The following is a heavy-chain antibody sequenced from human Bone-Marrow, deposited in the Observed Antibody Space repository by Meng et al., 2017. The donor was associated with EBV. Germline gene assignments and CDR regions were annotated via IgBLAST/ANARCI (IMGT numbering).Heavy chain of an antibody. J-gene: IGHJ4*02. V-gene: IGHV4-39*01. CDR3: ARLGAVAGEGDY. D-gene: IGHD6-19*01. Sequence: LTLQESGPGWLKPSETLSLTCTVSGGSISSSSYYWGWIRQPPGKGLEWIGSIYYSGSTYYNPSLKSRVTISVDTSKNQFSLKLSSVTAADTAVYYCARLGAVAGEGDYWGQGTLVTVSS. CDR2: IYYSGST. CDR1: GGSISSSSYY.